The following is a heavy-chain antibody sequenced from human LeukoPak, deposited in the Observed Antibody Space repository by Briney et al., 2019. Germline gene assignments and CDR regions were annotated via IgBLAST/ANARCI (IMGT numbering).Heavy chain of an antibody. Sequence: GGSLRLSCAASGFTVSSDYMSWVRQAPGKGLEWVSVIYSGGSTYYADSVKGRFTISRDNSKNTLYLQMNSLRAEDTAVYYCARGYSSGWYCYYGMDVWGQGTTVTVSS. D-gene: IGHD6-19*01. CDR2: IYSGGST. V-gene: IGHV3-66*01. CDR3: ARGYSSGWYCYYGMDV. CDR1: GFTVSSDY. J-gene: IGHJ6*02.